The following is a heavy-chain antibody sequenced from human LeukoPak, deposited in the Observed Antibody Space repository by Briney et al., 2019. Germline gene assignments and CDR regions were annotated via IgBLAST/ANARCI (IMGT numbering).Heavy chain of an antibody. D-gene: IGHD1-26*01. CDR1: RFTLINYG. CDR3: AKVRGNRTAAEGVDF. V-gene: IGHV3-30*18. Sequence: GGSLTLSCAPTRFTLINYGMHWVGQAPGKGLEWVALISFDGVKTDYADSVKGRFTISRDSSQNTLYLQMNSLRAEDTAVYYCAKVRGNRTAAEGVDFWGQGTTVTVSS. CDR2: ISFDGVKT. J-gene: IGHJ6*02.